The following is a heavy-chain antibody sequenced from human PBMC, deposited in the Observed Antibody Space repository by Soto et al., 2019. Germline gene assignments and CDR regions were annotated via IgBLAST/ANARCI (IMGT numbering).Heavy chain of an antibody. CDR1: GGTFGSYA. CDR3: ARSQGSSTSLEIYYYYYYGMDV. D-gene: IGHD2-2*01. Sequence: QVQLVQSGAEVKKPGSSVKVSCKASGGTFGSYAISWVRQAPGQGLEWMGGIIPIPGTANYAQKFQGRVTMAADEYTSTTYLVQSSLRSEDTAVYYCARSQGSSTSLEIYYYYYYGMDVWGQGTTVTVSS. CDR2: IIPIPGTA. J-gene: IGHJ6*02. V-gene: IGHV1-69*01.